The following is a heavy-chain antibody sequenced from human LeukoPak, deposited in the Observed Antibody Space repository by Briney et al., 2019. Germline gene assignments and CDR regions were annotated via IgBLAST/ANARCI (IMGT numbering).Heavy chain of an antibody. Sequence: SVKVSCKASGGTFSSYAISWVRQAPGQGLEWMGGIIPIFGTANYAQKFQGRVTITTDESTSTAYMELSSLRSEDTAVYYCARDRKGIMGNWFDPWGQGTRVTDSS. D-gene: IGHD2-8*01. CDR2: IIPIFGTA. V-gene: IGHV1-69*05. CDR3: ARDRKGIMGNWFDP. J-gene: IGHJ5*02. CDR1: GGTFSSYA.